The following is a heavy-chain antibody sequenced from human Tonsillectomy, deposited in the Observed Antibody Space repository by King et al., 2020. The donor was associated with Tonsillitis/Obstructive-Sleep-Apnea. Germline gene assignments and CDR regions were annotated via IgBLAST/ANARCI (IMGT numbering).Heavy chain of an antibody. D-gene: IGHD6-13*01. J-gene: IGHJ4*02. Sequence: DVQLVESGGGLVQPGRSLRLSCAASGFTFNDYAMHWVRQAPGKGLEWVSYISWNSGDIGYADSVKGRFTISRDNAKNSLYLQMNSLRAEDTAFYYCAKASVGYSRSWDHYYFDFWGQGTLVTVSS. CDR2: ISWNSGDI. CDR3: AKASVGYSRSWDHYYFDF. CDR1: GFTFNDYA. V-gene: IGHV3-9*01.